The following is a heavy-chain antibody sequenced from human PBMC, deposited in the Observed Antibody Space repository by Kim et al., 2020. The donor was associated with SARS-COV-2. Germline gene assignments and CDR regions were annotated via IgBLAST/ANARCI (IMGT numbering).Heavy chain of an antibody. CDR3: TKQKWDRGRLFGMDV. J-gene: IGHJ6*02. D-gene: IGHD1-26*01. Sequence: ASLNGRFTIYRDESKNTAYLQMNSRKTEDTAVYFCTKQKWDRGRLFGMDVWGQGTTVTVSS. V-gene: IGHV3-73*01.